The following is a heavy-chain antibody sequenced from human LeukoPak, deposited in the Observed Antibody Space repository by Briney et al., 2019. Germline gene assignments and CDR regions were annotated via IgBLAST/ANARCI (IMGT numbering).Heavy chain of an antibody. CDR2: ISSSSSTT. Sequence: GGSLRLSCAASGFTFSSYGMTWVRQAPGKGLEWVSYISSSSSTTYYADSVKGRFTISRDNAKNSLYLQLNSLRAEDTAVYYCARDIYDILTYFDYWGQGTLVTVSS. CDR3: ARDIYDILTYFDY. J-gene: IGHJ4*02. D-gene: IGHD3-9*01. CDR1: GFTFSSYG. V-gene: IGHV3-48*01.